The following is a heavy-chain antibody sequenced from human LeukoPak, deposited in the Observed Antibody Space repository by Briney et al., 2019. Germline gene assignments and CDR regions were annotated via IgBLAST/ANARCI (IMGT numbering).Heavy chain of an antibody. CDR2: INPNSGGT. Sequence: ASVKVSCKASGYTFTGYYIHWVRQAPGQGLEWMGWINPNSGGTNYAQKFQGRVTMTRDTSISTAYMELSRLRSDDTAVYYCARGGPVADHIPFDYWGQGTLVTVSS. CDR3: ARGGPVADHIPFDY. CDR1: GYTFTGYY. D-gene: IGHD6-19*01. J-gene: IGHJ4*02. V-gene: IGHV1-2*02.